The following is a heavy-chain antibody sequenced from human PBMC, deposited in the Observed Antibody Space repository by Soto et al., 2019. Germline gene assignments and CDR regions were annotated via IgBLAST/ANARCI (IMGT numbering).Heavy chain of an antibody. J-gene: IGHJ4*02. CDR3: ARDDFHNDYVWGSYRYDY. Sequence: QVQLVQSGAEVKKPGSSVKVSCKASGGTFSSYTISWVRQAPGQGLEWMGRIIPILGIANYAQKFQGRVTITADKSMSTAYMELSSLRSEDTAVYYCARDDFHNDYVWGSYRYDYWGQGTLVTVSS. D-gene: IGHD3-16*02. CDR1: GGTFSSYT. V-gene: IGHV1-69*08. CDR2: IIPILGIA.